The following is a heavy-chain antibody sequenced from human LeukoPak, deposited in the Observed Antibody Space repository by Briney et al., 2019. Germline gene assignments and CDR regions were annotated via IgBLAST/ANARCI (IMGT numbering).Heavy chain of an antibody. V-gene: IGHV3-66*01. J-gene: IGHJ4*02. CDR2: IYSGGST. CDR3: ARAFGASSGYSVDY. CDR1: GFTVSSNY. D-gene: IGHD3-22*01. Sequence: GGSLRLSCAASGFTVSSNYMSWVRQAPGKGLEWVSVIYSGGSTYYADSVKGRFTISRDNSKNTLYLQMDSLRAEDTAIYYCARAFGASSGYSVDYWGQGTLVTVSS.